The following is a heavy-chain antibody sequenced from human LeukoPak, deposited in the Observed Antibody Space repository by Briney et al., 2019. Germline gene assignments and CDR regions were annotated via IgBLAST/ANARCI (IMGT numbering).Heavy chain of an antibody. CDR1: GYTFTSYA. V-gene: IGHV7-4-1*02. J-gene: IGHJ4*02. D-gene: IGHD3-22*01. CDR2: INTNTGNP. Sequence: ASVKVSCKASGYTFTSYAMNWVRQAPGQGLEWMGWINTNTGNPTYDQGFTGRFVFSLDTSVSTAYLQISSLKAEDTAVYYCARSATYYYDSSGYYYFDYWGQGTLVTVSS. CDR3: ARSATYYYDSSGYYYFDY.